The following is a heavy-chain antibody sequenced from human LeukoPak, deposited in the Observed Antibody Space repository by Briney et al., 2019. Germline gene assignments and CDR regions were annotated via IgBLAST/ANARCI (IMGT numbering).Heavy chain of an antibody. CDR2: IYYSGST. J-gene: IGHJ5*02. D-gene: IGHD3-3*01. V-gene: IGHV4-39*07. CDR3: ARDRYDFWSGYYTGWFDP. CDR1: GGSISSSSYY. Sequence: TETLSLTCTVSGGSISSSSYYWGWIRQPPGKGLEWIGSIYYSGSTYYNPSLKSRVTISVDTSKNQFSLKLSSVTAADTAVYYCARDRYDFWSGYYTGWFDPWGQGTLVTVSS.